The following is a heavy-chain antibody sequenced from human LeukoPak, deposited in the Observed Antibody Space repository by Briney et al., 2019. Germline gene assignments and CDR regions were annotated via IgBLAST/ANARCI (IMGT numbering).Heavy chain of an antibody. CDR1: GGPISSYY. CDR2: IYYSGST. V-gene: IGHV4-59*08. CDR3: ARHVGAYYDILTGYYKLRAFDI. Sequence: SETLSLTCTVSGGPISSYYWSWIRQPPGKGLEWIGYIYYSGSTNYNPSLKSRVTISVDTSKNQFSLKLSSVTAADTAVYYCARHVGAYYDILTGYYKLRAFDIWGRGTMVTVSS. D-gene: IGHD3-9*01. J-gene: IGHJ3*02.